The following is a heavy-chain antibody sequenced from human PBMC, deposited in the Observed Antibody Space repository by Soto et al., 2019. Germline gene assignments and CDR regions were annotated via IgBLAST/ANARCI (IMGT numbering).Heavy chain of an antibody. CDR2: IYSAGTT. Sequence: QVQLRESGPGLVKPSETLSLTCNVSAGPISGYYWNWVRQPAGKGLEWIGRIYSAGTTDLNPSLTSRVIMSVATSSNQFSLKLLSVTAADTAVYCCAANWRGAYEGLFDLWGQGTTVTVSS. CDR1: AGPISGYY. V-gene: IGHV4-4*07. D-gene: IGHD1-1*01. J-gene: IGHJ3*01. CDR3: AANWRGAYEGLFDL.